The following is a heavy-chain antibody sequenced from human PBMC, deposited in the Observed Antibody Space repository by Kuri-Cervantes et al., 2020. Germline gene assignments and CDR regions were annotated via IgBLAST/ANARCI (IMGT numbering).Heavy chain of an antibody. V-gene: IGHV3-7*03. CDR1: GFTFSYYW. CDR2: IKQDGSEK. Sequence: GESLKISCEASGFTFSYYWMNWVRQAPGKGLEWVANIKQDGSEKNYVDSVRGRFSISRDNAKNSLFLQMNSLRAEDTAVYYCAKVTGSPRSSYLRAFDIWGQGTMVTVSS. CDR3: AKVTGSPRSSYLRAFDI. J-gene: IGHJ3*02. D-gene: IGHD7-27*01.